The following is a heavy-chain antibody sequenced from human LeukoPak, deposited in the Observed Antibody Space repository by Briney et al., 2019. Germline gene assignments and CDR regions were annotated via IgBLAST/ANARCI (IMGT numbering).Heavy chain of an antibody. J-gene: IGHJ5*02. CDR3: ARGRKARPHIVVVPPGNWFDP. V-gene: IGHV4-34*01. D-gene: IGHD2-2*01. CDR1: GGSFSGYY. CDR2: INHSGST. Sequence: PSETLSLTCAVYGGSFSGYYWSWIRQPPGKGLEWIGEINHSGSTNYNPSLKSRVTISVDTSKNQFSLKLSSVTVADTAVYYCARGRKARPHIVVVPPGNWFDPWGQGTLVTVSS.